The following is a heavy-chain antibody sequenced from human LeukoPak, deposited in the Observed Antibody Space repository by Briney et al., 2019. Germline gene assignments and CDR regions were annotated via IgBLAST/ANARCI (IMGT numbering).Heavy chain of an antibody. CDR3: ARRGHYYDSSDDY. V-gene: IGHV1-69*04. CDR1: GGTFSSYA. J-gene: IGHJ4*02. Sequence: SVKVSCKASGGTFSSYAISWVRQAPGQGLEWMGRIIPILGIANYAQKFQGRVTITADKSTSTAYMELSSLRSEDTAVYYCARRGHYYDSSDDYWGQGTLVTVSS. D-gene: IGHD3-22*01. CDR2: IIPILGIA.